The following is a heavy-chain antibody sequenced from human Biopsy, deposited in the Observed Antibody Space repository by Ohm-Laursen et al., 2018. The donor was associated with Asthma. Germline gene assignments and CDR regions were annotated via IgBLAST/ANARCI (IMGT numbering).Heavy chain of an antibody. CDR1: GFTFSDYY. V-gene: IGHV3-11*06. CDR3: ARDLRSDNWNPWGMDV. CDR2: INGKSNSI. Sequence: GSLRLSCTAPGFTFSDYYMSWIRQAPGKGLEWISYINGKSNSIEYADSVKGRFTFSRDNSQNTLSLEMNSLRVEDTAVYYCARDLRSDNWNPWGMDVWGLGTTVTVAS. J-gene: IGHJ6*02. D-gene: IGHD1-20*01.